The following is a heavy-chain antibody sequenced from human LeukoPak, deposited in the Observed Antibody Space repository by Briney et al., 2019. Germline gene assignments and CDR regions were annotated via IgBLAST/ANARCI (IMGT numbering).Heavy chain of an antibody. V-gene: IGHV4-59*01. CDR3: ARAEYCSGGSCYPERLFDY. J-gene: IGHJ4*02. D-gene: IGHD2-15*01. CDR2: IYYSGST. CDR1: GGSISSYY. Sequence: SETLSLTCTVSGGSISSYYWSWIRQPPGKGLEWIGYIYYSGSTNYNPSLKSRVTISVDTSKNQFSLKLSSVTAADTAMYYCARAEYCSGGSCYPERLFDYWGQGTLVTVSS.